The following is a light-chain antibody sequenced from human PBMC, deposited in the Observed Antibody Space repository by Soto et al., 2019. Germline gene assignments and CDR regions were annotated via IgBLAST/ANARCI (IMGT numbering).Light chain of an antibody. Sequence: DIQMTQSPSCLSASVGHSFTLTCQASQDISNYLNWYQQKPGKAPKLLIYDAYNLETGVTSRFSGSGSGTDFTLTISSLQPEDIATYYCQQYDNLPITFGQGTRLEIK. CDR2: DAY. CDR1: QDISNY. CDR3: QQYDNLPIT. J-gene: IGKJ5*01. V-gene: IGKV1-33*01.